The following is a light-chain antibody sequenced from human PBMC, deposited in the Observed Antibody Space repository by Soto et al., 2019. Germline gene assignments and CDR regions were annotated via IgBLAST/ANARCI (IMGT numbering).Light chain of an antibody. J-gene: IGKJ4*01. Sequence: DIQMTQSPSTLSASVGDRVTITCRASQNIDSWLAWYQQRRGKAPKLLIHKESTLEDGIPSRFSGSGSGTEFTLTISSLQPDDYATYHCQPYNGFLLTFGGGTKVEIK. CDR2: KES. CDR3: QPYNGFLLT. CDR1: QNIDSW. V-gene: IGKV1-5*03.